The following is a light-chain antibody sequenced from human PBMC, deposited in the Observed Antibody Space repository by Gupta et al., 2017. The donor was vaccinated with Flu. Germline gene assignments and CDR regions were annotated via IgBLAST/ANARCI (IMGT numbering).Light chain of an antibody. V-gene: IGLV3-1*01. CDR2: EDS. CDR3: QAWDSSTRM. Sequence: VSVSPGQTATITCSGDKMGDKYVCWYQQKSGQSPVLVIYEDSKRPSWIPERFSGSNSGDAATLTISGTQAIDEADYYCQAWDSSTRMFGGGTKLTVL. J-gene: IGLJ3*02. CDR1: KMGDKY.